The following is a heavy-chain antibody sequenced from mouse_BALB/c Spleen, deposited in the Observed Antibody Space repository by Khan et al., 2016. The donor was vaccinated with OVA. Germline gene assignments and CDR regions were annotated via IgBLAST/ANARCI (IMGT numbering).Heavy chain of an antibody. Sequence: QVQLQQSGAELVRPGASVKLSCKTSGYIFTNYWIHWVKQRSGQGLEWIARIYPGTDNTYYNENLKDKATLTTDKSSSTAYMQLSSLKSEDSAVYFCARDDALYYFDYWGQGTTLTVSA. J-gene: IGHJ2*01. CDR3: ARDDALYYFDY. D-gene: IGHD2-3*01. CDR2: IYPGTDNT. V-gene: IGHV1S132*01. CDR1: GYIFTNYW.